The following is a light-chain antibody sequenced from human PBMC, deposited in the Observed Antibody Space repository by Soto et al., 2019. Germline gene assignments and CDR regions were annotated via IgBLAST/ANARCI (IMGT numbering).Light chain of an antibody. CDR3: QQYNNYGSWT. CDR1: QSISAW. Sequence: DIQMTQSPSTLSASVGDTVTITCRASQSISAWLAWYQQKPGKAPKLLIYKASSLESGVPSRFSGSGSGTEFTLTISSLQPDDFATYYCQQYNNYGSWTFGQGTKVKIK. CDR2: KAS. J-gene: IGKJ1*01. V-gene: IGKV1-5*03.